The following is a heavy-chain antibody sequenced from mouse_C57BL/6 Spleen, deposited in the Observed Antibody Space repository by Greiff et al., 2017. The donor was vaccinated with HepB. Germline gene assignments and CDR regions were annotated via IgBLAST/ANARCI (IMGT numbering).Heavy chain of an antibody. CDR3: AREDGSTNWYFDV. CDR1: GYSITSGYY. Sequence: EVQRVESGPGLVKPSQSLSLTCSVTGYSITSGYYWNWIRQFPGNKLEWMGYISYDGSNNYNPSLKNRISITRDTSKNQFFLKLNSVTTEDTATYYCAREDGSTNWYFDVWGTGTTVTVSS. V-gene: IGHV3-6*01. D-gene: IGHD1-1*01. CDR2: ISYDGSN. J-gene: IGHJ1*03.